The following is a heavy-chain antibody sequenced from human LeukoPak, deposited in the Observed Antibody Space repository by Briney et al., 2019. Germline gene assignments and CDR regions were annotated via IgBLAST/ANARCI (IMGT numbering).Heavy chain of an antibody. CDR2: IYYSGST. CDR1: GGSISNKN. CDR3: ARYIVSYPHDAFDI. V-gene: IGHV4-59*01. Sequence: SEALSLTCTVSGGSISNKNWSWIRQPPGKGLEWIGYIYYSGSTSYNPSLKSRVTISVDTSKKQFSLKLSSVTAADTAFYYCARYIVSYPHDAFDIWGQGTMVTVSS. J-gene: IGHJ3*02. D-gene: IGHD1-26*01.